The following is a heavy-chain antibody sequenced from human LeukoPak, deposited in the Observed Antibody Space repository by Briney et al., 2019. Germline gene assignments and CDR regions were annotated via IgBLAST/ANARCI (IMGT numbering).Heavy chain of an antibody. V-gene: IGHV4-38-2*02. CDR2: IYHSGST. CDR1: GYSISSGYY. Sequence: SETLSLTCAVSGYSISSGYYWGWIRQPPGKGLEWIGSIYHSGSTYYNPSLKSRVTISADTSKNQFSLKLSSVTAADTAVYYCARDDYDIPIDYWGQGTLVTVSS. J-gene: IGHJ4*02. CDR3: ARDDYDIPIDY. D-gene: IGHD3-9*01.